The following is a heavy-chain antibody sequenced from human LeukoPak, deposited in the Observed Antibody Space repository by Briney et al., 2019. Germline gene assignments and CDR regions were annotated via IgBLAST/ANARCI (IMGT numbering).Heavy chain of an antibody. CDR1: GFTFTNFG. CDR3: ARDVSSSEGDFDY. V-gene: IGHV3-30*03. Sequence: PGGSRRLSCAVAGFTFTNFGMHWDRQVQGKGLEWVSVISYSGSVQFYAGSVKGRFTISRDNSKNTVYLQMNSLRAEDTAVYYCARDVSSSEGDFDYWGQGTLVTVSS. J-gene: IGHJ4*02. D-gene: IGHD6-13*01. CDR2: ISYSGSVQ.